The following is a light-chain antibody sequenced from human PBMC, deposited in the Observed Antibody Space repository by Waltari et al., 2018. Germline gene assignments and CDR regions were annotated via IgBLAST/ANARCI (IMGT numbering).Light chain of an antibody. J-gene: IGKJ3*01. V-gene: IGKV4-1*01. CDR3: QQYYSTPQT. CDR2: WAS. Sequence: DIVMTQSPDSLAVSPGERATINCKSSQSVLYSSSNKNYLAWYQQKPGQPPKLLIYWASTRESGVPDRFSGSGSGTDFTLTISSLQAEDVAIYYCQQYYSTPQTFGPGTKVDIK. CDR1: QSVLYSSSNKNY.